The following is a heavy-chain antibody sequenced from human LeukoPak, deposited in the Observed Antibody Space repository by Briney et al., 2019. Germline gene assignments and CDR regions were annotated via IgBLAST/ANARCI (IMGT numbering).Heavy chain of an antibody. CDR1: GGTFSSYA. V-gene: IGHV1-69*04. CDR3: ARVGRGYSYGYRTDYYFDY. D-gene: IGHD5-18*01. Sequence: SVKVSCKASGGTFSSYAISWVRQAPGQGLEWMGRIIPNLGIAYYAQKFQGRVRITADKSTNTAYMELSSLRSEDTAVYYCARVGRGYSYGYRTDYYFDYWGQGTLVTVSS. J-gene: IGHJ4*02. CDR2: IIPNLGIA.